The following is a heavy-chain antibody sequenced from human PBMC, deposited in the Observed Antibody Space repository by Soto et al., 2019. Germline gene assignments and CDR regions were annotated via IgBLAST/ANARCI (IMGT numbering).Heavy chain of an antibody. CDR1: GDSVSSNSAA. D-gene: IGHD6-13*01. J-gene: IGHJ6*02. CDR3: ASEGDSSSWSSSYYYYGMDV. Sequence: PSQTLSLTCAISGDSVSSNSAAWNWIRQSPSRGLEWLGRTYYRSKWYNDYAVSVKSRITINPDTSKNQFSLQLNSVTPEDTAVYYCASEGDSSSWSSSYYYYGMDVWGQGTTVTVSS. CDR2: TYYRSKWYN. V-gene: IGHV6-1*01.